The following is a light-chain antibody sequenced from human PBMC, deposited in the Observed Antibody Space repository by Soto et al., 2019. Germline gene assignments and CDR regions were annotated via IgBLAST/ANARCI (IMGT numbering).Light chain of an antibody. CDR1: QSLSSN. Sequence: ETVVTQSPATLSVSPGETATLSCRASQSLSSNLAWYQQKPGQAPRLLIFRASTRATGIPARFSATGSGTDFTLTISRLQSEDCAVYYCQTYSNWPPWTFGPGTKVDIK. CDR3: QTYSNWPPWT. CDR2: RAS. V-gene: IGKV3-15*01. J-gene: IGKJ1*01.